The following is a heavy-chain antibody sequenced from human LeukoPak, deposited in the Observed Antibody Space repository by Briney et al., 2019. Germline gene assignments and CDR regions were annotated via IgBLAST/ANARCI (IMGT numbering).Heavy chain of an antibody. D-gene: IGHD5-24*01. V-gene: IGHV4-39*07. CDR3: ARGSRDGYKDDPFDY. CDR2: IYYSGST. J-gene: IGHJ4*02. Sequence: SETLSLTCTVSGGSISSSSYYWGWLRQPPGKGLEWIGSIYYSGSTYYNPSLKSRVTISVDTSKNQFSLKLSSVTAADTAVYYCARGSRDGYKDDPFDYWGQGTLVTVSS. CDR1: GGSISSSSYY.